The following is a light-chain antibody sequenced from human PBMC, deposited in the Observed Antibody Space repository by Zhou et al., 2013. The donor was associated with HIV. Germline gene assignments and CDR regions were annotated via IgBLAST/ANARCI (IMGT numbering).Light chain of an antibody. J-gene: IGKJ2*01. CDR2: GAS. Sequence: EIVLTQSPGTLSLFPGERATLSCRASLSVGSIFLAWYQQKPGQAPRLLIYGASNRATGIPDRFSGSESGTDFILTISRLEPEDSAVYYCQQYGISPYTFGLGDQVRDQT. V-gene: IGKV3-20*01. CDR3: QQYGISPYT. CDR1: LSVGSIF.